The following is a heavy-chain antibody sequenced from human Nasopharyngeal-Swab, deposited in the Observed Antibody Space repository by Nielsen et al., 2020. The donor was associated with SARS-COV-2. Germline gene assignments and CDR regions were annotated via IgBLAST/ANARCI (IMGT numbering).Heavy chain of an antibody. D-gene: IGHD6-13*01. CDR3: AREFRRYSSSWPFDY. CDR1: GFTFSSYG. CDR2: IWYDGSNK. V-gene: IGHV3-33*01. J-gene: IGHJ4*02. Sequence: LTCAASGFTFSSYGMHWVRQAPGKGLEWVAVIWYDGSNKYYADSVKGRFTISRDNSKNTLYLQMNSLRAEDTAVYYCAREFRRYSSSWPFDYWGQGTLVTVSS.